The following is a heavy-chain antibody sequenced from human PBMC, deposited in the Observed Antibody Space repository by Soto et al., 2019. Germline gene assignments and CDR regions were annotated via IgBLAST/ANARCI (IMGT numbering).Heavy chain of an antibody. CDR1: GYTFSSYY. V-gene: IGHV1-46*01. J-gene: IGHJ5*02. Sequence: GASVKVSCKASGYTFSSYYMHWVRQAPGQGLEWMGVINPSGGSTTYVQKFQGRVTMTWDTSITTAYMELRSLRSEDTAVYFCARGVKYGAYSRWFDPWGQGTLVTVSS. D-gene: IGHD4-17*01. CDR3: ARGVKYGAYSRWFDP. CDR2: INPSGGST.